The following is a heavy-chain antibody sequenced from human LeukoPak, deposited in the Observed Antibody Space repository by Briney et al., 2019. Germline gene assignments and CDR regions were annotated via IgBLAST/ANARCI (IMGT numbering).Heavy chain of an antibody. CDR2: KGGVGSVT. CDR3: SRDANYYDSSRHYFDAFDI. J-gene: IGHJ3*02. V-gene: IGHV3-7*01. D-gene: IGHD3-22*01. CDR1: GSTFRNYW. Sequence: PGGPLNLSCEASGSTFRNYWLPGVGKAPGKGLEWVANKGGVGSVTYFLDSVKRRFTISRDNVKNSLSLEMNNLRAEDTAVYYCSRDANYYDSSRHYFDAFDIWGQGTMVTVSS.